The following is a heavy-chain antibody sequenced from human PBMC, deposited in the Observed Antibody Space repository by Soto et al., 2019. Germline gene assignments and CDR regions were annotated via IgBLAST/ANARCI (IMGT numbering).Heavy chain of an antibody. V-gene: IGHV4-31*03. CDR3: ARDGAGSYGLGWFDP. CDR2: IYHSGST. CDR1: GDSIRRGGYY. Sequence: QVQLQESGTGLVKPSQTLSLTCTVSGDSIRRGGYYWNWLRQHPRKGLEWIGYIYHSGSTIYNLSRKSRVTISVDTSKNRLSLELSNVTAADTAVYYCARDGAGSYGLGWFDPWGQGILVTVSS. J-gene: IGHJ5*02. D-gene: IGHD2-21*01.